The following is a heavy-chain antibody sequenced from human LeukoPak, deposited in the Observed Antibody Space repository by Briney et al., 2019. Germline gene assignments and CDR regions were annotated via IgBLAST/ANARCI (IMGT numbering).Heavy chain of an antibody. CDR1: GGSISSGGYY. J-gene: IGHJ6*02. CDR3: ARESGAAGPSPPHNMDV. V-gene: IGHV4-30-2*01. Sequence: SETLSLTRTVSGGSISSGGYYWSWIRQPPGKGLEWIGYIYHSGSTYYNPSLKSRVTISVDRSKNQFSLKLSSVTAADTAVYYCARESGAAGPSPPHNMDVWGQGTTVTVSS. D-gene: IGHD6-13*01. CDR2: IYHSGST.